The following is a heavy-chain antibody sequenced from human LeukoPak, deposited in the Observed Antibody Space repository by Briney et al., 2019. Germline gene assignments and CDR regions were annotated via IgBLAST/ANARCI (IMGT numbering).Heavy chain of an antibody. D-gene: IGHD6-13*01. J-gene: IGHJ4*02. V-gene: IGHV3-33*01. CDR2: IWYDGSNK. Sequence: GGSLRLSCAASGFTFSSYGMHWVRQAPGKGLEWVAVIWYDGSNKYYADSVKGRFTISRDNSKNTLYLQMNSLRAEDTAVYYCARDIAAAPGYYFDYWGQGTLVTVSS. CDR1: GFTFSSYG. CDR3: ARDIAAAPGYYFDY.